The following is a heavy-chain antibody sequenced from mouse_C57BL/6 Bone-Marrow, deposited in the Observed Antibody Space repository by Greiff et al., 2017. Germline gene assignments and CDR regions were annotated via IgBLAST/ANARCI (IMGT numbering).Heavy chain of an antibody. J-gene: IGHJ1*03. V-gene: IGHV5-17*01. CDR2: ISSGSSTI. CDR1: GFTFRDYG. D-gene: IGHD4-1*01. CDR3: ARPGSGYWYFDV. Sequence: EVHLVESGGGLVKPGGSLTLSCAASGFTFRDYGMRWVRQAPEKGLEWVAYISSGSSTIYYADTVKGRFTISRDNAKNTLFLQMTSLRSEDTAMYYCARPGSGYWYFDVWGTGTTVTVSS.